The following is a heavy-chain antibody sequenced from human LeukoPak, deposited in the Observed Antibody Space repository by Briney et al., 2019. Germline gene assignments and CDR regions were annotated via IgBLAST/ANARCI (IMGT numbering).Heavy chain of an antibody. D-gene: IGHD3-22*01. V-gene: IGHV5-51*01. CDR3: ARIERNYYDSSGYYFYFDY. J-gene: IGHJ4*02. Sequence: GESPKISCKGSGYSFTSYWIGWVRQMPGKGLEWMGIIYPGDSDTRYSPSFQGQVTISADKSISTAYLQWSSLKASDTAMYYCARIERNYYDSSGYYFYFDYWGQGTLVTVSS. CDR1: GYSFTSYW. CDR2: IYPGDSDT.